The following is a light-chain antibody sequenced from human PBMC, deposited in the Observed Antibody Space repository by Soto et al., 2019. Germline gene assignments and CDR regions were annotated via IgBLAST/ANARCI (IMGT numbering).Light chain of an antibody. CDR2: DVS. V-gene: IGLV2-14*01. CDR3: SSYTRSSIYV. J-gene: IGLJ1*01. Sequence: QSALTQPASVSGSPGQSITISCTGNSSDVGGYNYVSWYQQHPGKAPKLMIYDVSNRPSGVSNRFSGSKSGNTASLTISGLQAEDEADYYCSSYTRSSIYVFGTGTKLTVL. CDR1: SSDVGGYNY.